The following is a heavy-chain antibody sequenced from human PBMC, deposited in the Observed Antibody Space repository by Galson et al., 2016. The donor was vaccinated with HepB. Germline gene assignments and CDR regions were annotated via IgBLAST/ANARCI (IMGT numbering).Heavy chain of an antibody. CDR3: ARDHFVVGCSGGSCTKVGAMDV. CDR1: GFTFSSYA. CDR2: ISFDGGNE. J-gene: IGHJ6*02. Sequence: SLRLSCAASGFTFSSYAMHWVRQAPGKGLEWVAVISFDGGNEFYVDSVKGRFTISRDNSNNMLYLQMNSLRAEDTAVYYCARDHFVVGCSGGSCTKVGAMDVWGPGTTVTVSS. V-gene: IGHV3-30-3*01. D-gene: IGHD2-15*01.